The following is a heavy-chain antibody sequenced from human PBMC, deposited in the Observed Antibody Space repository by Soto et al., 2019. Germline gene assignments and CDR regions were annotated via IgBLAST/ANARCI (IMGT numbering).Heavy chain of an antibody. V-gene: IGHV1-18*04. D-gene: IGHD3-3*01. CDR1: GYSFSTYD. Sequence: QPQLVQSGAEVREPGASVKLSCKASGYSFSTYDISWLRQSPGKGLEWMGVISLKNGNRKIAWKFPDRVIMTTDTSSNTAYMELESLRYDDTAIYYGATAYDSGFEPWGHGTLVPVTS. J-gene: IGHJ5*02. CDR3: ATAYDSGFEP. CDR2: ISLKNGNR.